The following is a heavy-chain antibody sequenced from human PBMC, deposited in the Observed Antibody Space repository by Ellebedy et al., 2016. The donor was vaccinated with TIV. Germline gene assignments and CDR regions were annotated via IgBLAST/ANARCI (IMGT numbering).Heavy chain of an antibody. CDR3: ARFVAAHGYDY. V-gene: IGHV4-59*01. Sequence: MPSETLSLTCTVSGGSISGYSWSWIRQPPGKRLEWIGYIHLSGSTSYNPSLKSRVTISVDTSNNLFSLTLDSVTAADTAVYYCARFVAAHGYDYWGQGTLVTVSS. D-gene: IGHD6-25*01. CDR2: IHLSGST. J-gene: IGHJ4*02. CDR1: GGSISGYS.